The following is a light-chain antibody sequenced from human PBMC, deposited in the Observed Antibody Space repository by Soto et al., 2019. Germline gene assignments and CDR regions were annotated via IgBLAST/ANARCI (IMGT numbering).Light chain of an antibody. CDR1: SSDVWTYNL. J-gene: IGLJ1*01. CDR2: EGS. V-gene: IGLV2-23*01. Sequence: SALTQPASVSGSPGQSITISCTGTSSDVWTYNLVSWYQQHPGKAPKLMLYEGSKRPSGVSNRFSGSNSGNTASLTISGLQAEDEADYYCCSYAAGSAPYVFGTGTKLTVL. CDR3: CSYAAGSAPYV.